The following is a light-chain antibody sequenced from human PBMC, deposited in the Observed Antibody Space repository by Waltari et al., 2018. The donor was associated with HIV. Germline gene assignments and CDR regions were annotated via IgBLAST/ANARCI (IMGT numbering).Light chain of an antibody. Sequence: QSVVTQPTSASGTPGQRVTISCSETSSNLGSYTLNWYNLVPGTAPKLLIVSNNQRPSGVPDRFSGSKSGTSASLAISGLQSEDEADYYCATWDGSLNAWVFGGGTKLTVL. CDR2: SNN. J-gene: IGLJ3*02. V-gene: IGLV1-44*01. CDR1: SSNLGSYT. CDR3: ATWDGSLNAWV.